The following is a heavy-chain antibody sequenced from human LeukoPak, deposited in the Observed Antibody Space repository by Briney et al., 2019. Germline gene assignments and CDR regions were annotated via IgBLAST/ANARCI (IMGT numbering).Heavy chain of an antibody. D-gene: IGHD3-9*01. J-gene: IGHJ4*02. V-gene: IGHV4-61*01. Sequence: SETLSLTCTVSGGSISSSSYYWSWIRQPPGRGLEWIGYIYYSGSTNYNPSLKSRVTISVDTSKNQFSLKLSSVTAADTAVYYCARGDWGTIFLFDYWGQGTLVTVSS. CDR1: GGSISSSSYY. CDR2: IYYSGST. CDR3: ARGDWGTIFLFDY.